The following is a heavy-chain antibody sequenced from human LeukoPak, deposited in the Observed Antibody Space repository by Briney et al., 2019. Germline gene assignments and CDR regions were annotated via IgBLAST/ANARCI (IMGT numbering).Heavy chain of an antibody. CDR1: GYTFTSYG. J-gene: IGHJ5*02. Sequence: ASVKVSCKASGYTFTSYGISWVRRAPGQGLEWMGWISAYNGNTNYAQKLQGRVTMTTDTSTSTAYMELRSLRSDDTAVYYCASLGYCGTDDCYSNSWGQGTLVTVSS. CDR2: ISAYNGNT. CDR3: ASLGYCGTDDCYSNS. D-gene: IGHD2-15*01. V-gene: IGHV1-18*01.